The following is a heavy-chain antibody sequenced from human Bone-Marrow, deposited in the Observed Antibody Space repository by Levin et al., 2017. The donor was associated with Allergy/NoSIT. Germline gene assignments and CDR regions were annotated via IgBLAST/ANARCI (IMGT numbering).Heavy chain of an antibody. Sequence: GESLKISCKGSGYSFTSYWIGWVRQMPGKGLEWMGIIYPGDSDTRYSPSFQGQVTISADKSISTAYLQWSSLKASDTAMYYCVRPRLSYSYCGGDCYSAFDIWGQGTMVTVSS. CDR2: IYPGDSDT. CDR3: VRPRLSYSYCGGDCYSAFDI. J-gene: IGHJ3*02. D-gene: IGHD2-21*02. V-gene: IGHV5-51*01. CDR1: GYSFTSYW.